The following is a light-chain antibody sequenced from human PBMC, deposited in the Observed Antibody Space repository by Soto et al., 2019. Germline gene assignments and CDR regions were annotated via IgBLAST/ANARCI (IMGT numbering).Light chain of an antibody. J-gene: IGKJ5*01. CDR1: QSVSSTY. CDR3: QQFGSSVT. V-gene: IGKV3-20*01. CDR2: RTS. Sequence: EILFTQSPGTLSLSPGERATLSCRASQSVSSTYLAWYQQKPGEAPRLLIYRTSTRATGIPDRLSGSGAGTVFTLTISRLEPEYFAFYYCQQFGSSVTLGQGTRLDIK.